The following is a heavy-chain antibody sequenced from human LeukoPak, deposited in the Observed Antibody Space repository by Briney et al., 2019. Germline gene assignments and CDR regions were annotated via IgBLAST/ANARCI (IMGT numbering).Heavy chain of an antibody. J-gene: IGHJ4*02. CDR1: GFTLETYP. D-gene: IGHD5-12*01. CDR2: VSLDGTNK. V-gene: IGHV3-30-3*01. Sequence: GGSLRLSCAASGFTLETYPMHWVRQAPDKGLEWVALVSLDGTNKHYAGSVKGRFTVSRDNSKNTLYLEMNSLTSEDTAVYYCVRFIWSKGYDFFDYWGQGTLVTFSS. CDR3: VRFIWSKGYDFFDY.